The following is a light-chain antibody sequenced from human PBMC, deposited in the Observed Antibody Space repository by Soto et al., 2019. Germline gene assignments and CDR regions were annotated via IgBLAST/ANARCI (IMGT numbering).Light chain of an antibody. Sequence: AIQLTQSPSSLSASVGDRVTITCRASQGIISALAWYQQKTGKAPKLLIYDASSLESGVPSRFSSSGSGTDFTLTISSLQPEDFETYYCKQFNSYPLMYTFGQGTKLEIQ. CDR1: QGIISA. V-gene: IGKV1-13*02. CDR2: DAS. J-gene: IGKJ2*01. CDR3: KQFNSYPLMYT.